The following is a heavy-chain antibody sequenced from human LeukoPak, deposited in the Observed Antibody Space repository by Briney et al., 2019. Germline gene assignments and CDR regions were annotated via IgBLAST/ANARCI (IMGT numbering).Heavy chain of an antibody. D-gene: IGHD2-2*01. CDR1: GVTFSNDG. Sequence: GGSLRLSCAASGVTFSNDGKDWVRQAPGQGLEWVSSISGSSTYIYYADSVKGRFTISRDNAKSSLYLQMDSLRAEDTAVYYCARERACGASSCVAYYFDSWGQGTLVTVSS. V-gene: IGHV3-21*01. CDR3: ARERACGASSCVAYYFDS. CDR2: ISGSSTYI. J-gene: IGHJ4*02.